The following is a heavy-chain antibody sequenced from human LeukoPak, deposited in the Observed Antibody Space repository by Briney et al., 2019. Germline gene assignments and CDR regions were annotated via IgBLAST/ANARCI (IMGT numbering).Heavy chain of an antibody. CDR1: GFTFSTYG. CDR3: AREFRIVGATTQSDAFDI. CDR2: IRYDGSHK. D-gene: IGHD1-26*01. Sequence: GGSLRLSCAASGFTFSTYGMHWVRQAPGKGLEWVAFIRYDGSHKYYADSVKGRFTISRDNSKNTLYLQMNSLRAEDTAVYYCAREFRIVGATTQSDAFDIWGQGTMVTVSS. V-gene: IGHV3-30*02. J-gene: IGHJ3*02.